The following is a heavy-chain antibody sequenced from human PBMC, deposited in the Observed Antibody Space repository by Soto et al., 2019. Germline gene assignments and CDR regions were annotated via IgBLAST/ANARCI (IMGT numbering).Heavy chain of an antibody. J-gene: IGHJ4*02. CDR2: IRPHNGDT. D-gene: IGHD6-19*01. V-gene: IGHV1-18*01. CDR3: ATALGSSGWFDY. CDR1: AYTSTIYG. Sequence: QVQLVQSGPEVKKPGASVKVSCKASAYTSTIYGITWVRQAPGQGLAWMGWIRPHNGDTKYAQKFQGRVTMPTDPSTSTVFMDLRTLRSDDTAVYYCATALGSSGWFDYWGQGTLVTVSS.